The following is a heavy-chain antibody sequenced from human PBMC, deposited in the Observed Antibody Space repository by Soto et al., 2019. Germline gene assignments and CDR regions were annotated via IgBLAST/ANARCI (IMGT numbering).Heavy chain of an antibody. CDR3: AKDRGRLVRGVILDF. V-gene: IGHV3-23*01. Sequence: VQLLESGGGLVQPGGSLRLSCAASGFTFTSYAMTWVRQAPGRGLEWVSTVSADATTTYYADSVKGRFTISRDNSKNTVSLEMKSLTVEDTALYYCAKDRGRLVRGVILDFWGQGALVTVSS. J-gene: IGHJ4*02. CDR1: GFTFTSYA. D-gene: IGHD3-10*01. CDR2: VSADATTT.